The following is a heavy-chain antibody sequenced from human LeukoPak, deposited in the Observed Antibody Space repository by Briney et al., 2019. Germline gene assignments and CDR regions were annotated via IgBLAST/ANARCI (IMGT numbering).Heavy chain of an antibody. J-gene: IGHJ4*02. CDR2: IIPIFGTA. CDR3: ARGGYSSSSVPFDY. Sequence: GASVKVSCKASGYTFTSYGISWVRQAPGQGLEWMGGIIPIFGTANYAQKFQGRVTITADKSTSTAYMELSSLRSEDTAVYYCARGGYSSSSVPFDYWGQGTLVTVSS. CDR1: GYTFTSYG. V-gene: IGHV1-69*06. D-gene: IGHD6-6*01.